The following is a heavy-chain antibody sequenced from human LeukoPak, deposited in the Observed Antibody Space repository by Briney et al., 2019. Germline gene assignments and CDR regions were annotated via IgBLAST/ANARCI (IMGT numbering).Heavy chain of an antibody. V-gene: IGHV4-31*03. CDR3: ARSGSGSFAPYSYYGMDV. CDR1: GGSISSGGYY. Sequence: PSQTLPLTCTVSGGSISSGGYYWSWIRQLPGKGLEWIGYIYYGENTSGSTRYTPSLKSRVTISVDTSKNQCSLRLNSVTAADTAVYYCARSGSGSFAPYSYYGMDVWGQGTTVSVSS. J-gene: IGHJ6*02. D-gene: IGHD3-10*01. CDR2: IYYGENTSGST.